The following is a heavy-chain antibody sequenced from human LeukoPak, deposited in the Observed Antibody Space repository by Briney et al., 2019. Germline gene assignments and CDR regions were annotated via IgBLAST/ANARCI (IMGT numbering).Heavy chain of an antibody. CDR3: ARGSTMVRGVYFDY. Sequence: GGSLRLSCAASGFTFSSYAMSWVRQAPGKGLEWVSAISGSGGSTYYADSVKGRFTISRDNSKNTLYLQMSSLRAEDTAVYYCARGSTMVRGVYFDYWGQGTLVTVSS. D-gene: IGHD3-10*01. CDR2: ISGSGGST. CDR1: GFTFSSYA. V-gene: IGHV3-23*01. J-gene: IGHJ4*02.